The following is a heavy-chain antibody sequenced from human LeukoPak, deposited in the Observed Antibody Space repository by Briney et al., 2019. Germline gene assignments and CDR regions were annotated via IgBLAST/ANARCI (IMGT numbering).Heavy chain of an antibody. CDR3: ARSEKLWYYFDY. CDR1: GFTFSSYA. CDR2: IYSGGST. Sequence: GGSLRLSCAASGFTFSSYAMSWVRQAPGKGLEWVSVIYSGGSTYYADSVKGRFTISRDNSKNALYLQMNSLRVEDTAVYYCARSEKLWYYFDYWGQGTLVTVSS. J-gene: IGHJ4*02. D-gene: IGHD3-10*01. V-gene: IGHV3-53*01.